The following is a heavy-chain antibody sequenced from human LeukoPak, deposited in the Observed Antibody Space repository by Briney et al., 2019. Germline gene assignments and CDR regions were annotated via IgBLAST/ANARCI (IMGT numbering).Heavy chain of an antibody. CDR1: GCTVSSNS. CDR2: IYSDNT. J-gene: IGHJ4*02. D-gene: IGHD4/OR15-4a*01. Sequence: GGSLRLFCTVSGCTVSSNSMSWVRQAPGKGLEWVSFIYSDNTHYSDSVKGRFTISRDNSKNTLYLQMNSLRAEDTAVYYCARRAGAYSHPYDYWGQGTLVTVSS. V-gene: IGHV3-53*01. CDR3: ARRAGAYSHPYDY.